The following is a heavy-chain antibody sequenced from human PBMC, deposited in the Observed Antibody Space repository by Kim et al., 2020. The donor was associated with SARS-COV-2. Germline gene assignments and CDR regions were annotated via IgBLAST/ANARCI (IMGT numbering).Heavy chain of an antibody. D-gene: IGHD1-1*01. Sequence: YHAASVKGRFTISRDNSKNTLYLQMNSLRAEDTAVYYCARDPDPTGYFDYWGQGTLVTVSS. CDR3: ARDPDPTGYFDY. J-gene: IGHJ4*02. V-gene: IGHV3-33*01.